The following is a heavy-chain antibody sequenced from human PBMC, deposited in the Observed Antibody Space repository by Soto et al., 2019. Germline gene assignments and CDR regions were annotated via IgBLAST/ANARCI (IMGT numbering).Heavy chain of an antibody. CDR3: ALELVGARGVLDY. V-gene: IGHV1-69*02. CDR1: GGTFSSYT. D-gene: IGHD1-26*01. Sequence: QVQLVQSGAEVKKPGSSVKVSCKASGGTFSSYTISWVRQAPGQGLEWMGRIIPILGIANYAQKFQGRVTITADKSTSTAYMELSSLRSEDTAVYYCALELVGARGVLDYWGQGTLVTVSS. CDR2: IIPILGIA. J-gene: IGHJ4*02.